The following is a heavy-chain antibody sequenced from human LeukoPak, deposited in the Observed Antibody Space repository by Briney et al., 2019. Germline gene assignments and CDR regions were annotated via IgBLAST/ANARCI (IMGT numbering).Heavy chain of an antibody. Sequence: PSETLSLTCTVSGYSISSGYYWGWIRQPPGKGLEWIGSIYHSGSTYYNPSLKSRVTISVDTSKNQFSLKLSSVTAADTAVYYCARVWGYCSSTSCYLYFDLWGRGTLVTVSS. CDR2: IYHSGST. V-gene: IGHV4-38-2*02. D-gene: IGHD2-2*01. J-gene: IGHJ2*01. CDR3: ARVWGYCSSTSCYLYFDL. CDR1: GYSISSGYY.